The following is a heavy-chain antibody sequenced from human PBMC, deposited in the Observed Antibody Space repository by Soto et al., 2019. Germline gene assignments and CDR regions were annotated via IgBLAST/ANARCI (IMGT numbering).Heavy chain of an antibody. V-gene: IGHV4-59*01. CDR2: IYYSGST. CDR1: GGSISSYY. J-gene: IGHJ3*02. D-gene: IGHD6-19*01. CDR3: AREAKEIAVAGIWLDAFDI. Sequence: QVQLQESGPGLVKPSETLSLTCTVSGGSISSYYWSWIRQPPGKGLEWIGYIYYSGSTNYNPSLKSRVTISVETSKNQFSLKLSSVTAADTAVYYCAREAKEIAVAGIWLDAFDIWGQGTMVTVSS.